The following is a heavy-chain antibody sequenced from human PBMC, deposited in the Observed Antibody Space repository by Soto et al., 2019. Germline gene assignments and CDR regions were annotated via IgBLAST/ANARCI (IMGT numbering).Heavy chain of an antibody. Sequence: EVQLVESGGGLVKPGGSLRLSCAASGFTFSNAWMNWVRQAPGKGLEWVGRIKSKTDGGTTDYAAPVKGRFTISRDDSKNTLYLQMNSLKTEDTAVYYCTTPPFDYGDLYYYYYGMDVWGQGTTVTVSS. V-gene: IGHV3-15*07. CDR2: IKSKTDGGTT. CDR1: GFTFSNAW. CDR3: TTPPFDYGDLYYYYYGMDV. J-gene: IGHJ6*02. D-gene: IGHD4-17*01.